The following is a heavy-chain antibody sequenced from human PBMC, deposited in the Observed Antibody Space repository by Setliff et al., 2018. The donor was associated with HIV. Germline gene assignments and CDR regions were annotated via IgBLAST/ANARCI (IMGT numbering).Heavy chain of an antibody. V-gene: IGHV4-59*01. CDR3: ARARLLGGFLS. CDR1: GASISSYY. D-gene: IGHD7-27*01. Sequence: SETLSLTCTVSGASISSYYWNWIRQTPGKRLEWIGFFYYGGSTDYNPALKNRVAISVDTSRNRVSLKMTSVAAADTAVYYCARARLLGGFLSWGRGALVTVPQ. CDR2: FYYGGST. J-gene: IGHJ5*02.